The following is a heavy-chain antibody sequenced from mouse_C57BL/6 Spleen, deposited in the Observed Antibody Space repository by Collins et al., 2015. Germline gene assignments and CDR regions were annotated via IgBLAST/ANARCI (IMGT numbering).Heavy chain of an antibody. D-gene: IGHD2-12*01. J-gene: IGHJ4*01. CDR1: GFTFSSYG. CDR2: ISSGGSYT. CDR3: ARRDDDYAMDY. Sequence: EVMLVESGGGLVKPGGSLKLSCAASGFTFSSYGMSWVRQTPDKRLEWVATISSGGSYTYYPDSVKGRFTISRDNAKNTLYLQMSSLKSEDTAMYYCARRDDDYAMDYWGQGTSVTVSS. V-gene: IGHV5-6*03.